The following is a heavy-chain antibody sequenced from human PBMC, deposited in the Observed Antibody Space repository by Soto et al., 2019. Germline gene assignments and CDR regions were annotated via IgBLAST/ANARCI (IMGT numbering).Heavy chain of an antibody. D-gene: IGHD1-26*01. Sequence: EVQLLESGGGLVQPGGSLRLSCAASGFTFSSYAMTWVRQAPGKGLEWVSAISGSGGSTYYADSVKGRFTISRDNPVNSLDVKINSLRAEDTAVYYCENCVSGSYPHCNLDYWGEGSLVTVST. V-gene: IGHV3-23*01. CDR2: ISGSGGST. CDR1: GFTFSSYA. J-gene: IGHJ4*02. CDR3: ENCVSGSYPHCNLDY.